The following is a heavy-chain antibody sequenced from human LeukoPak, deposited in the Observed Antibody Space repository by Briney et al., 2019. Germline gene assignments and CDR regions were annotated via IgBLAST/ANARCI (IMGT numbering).Heavy chain of an antibody. V-gene: IGHV3-30-3*01. CDR2: ISYDGSNK. J-gene: IGHJ3*02. CDR3: ARDQYYYDSSGAFDI. CDR1: GFTFSSYA. Sequence: GRSLRLSCAASGFTFSSYAMHWVRQAPGKGLEWVAVISYDGSNKYYADSVKGRFTISRDNSKNTLYLQMHSLRAEDTAVYYCARDQYYYDSSGAFDIWGQGTMVTVSS. D-gene: IGHD3-22*01.